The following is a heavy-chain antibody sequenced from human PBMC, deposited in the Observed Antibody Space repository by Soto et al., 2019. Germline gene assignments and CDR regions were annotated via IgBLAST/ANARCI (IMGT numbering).Heavy chain of an antibody. CDR1: GFTFGNYA. Sequence: EVRLLESGGGLVQPGGSLRLSCEGSGFTFGNYAMTWVRQGPGRGLEWVSALSGSSLNTYYAHSVKGRFTISRDNSKNTMYLEMNSLRVDDTAVYYCTAQFFLYSRKPPEDVWGQGTPVAVSS. CDR2: LSGSSLNT. D-gene: IGHD2-21*01. CDR3: TAQFFLYSRKPPEDV. V-gene: IGHV3-23*01. J-gene: IGHJ6*02.